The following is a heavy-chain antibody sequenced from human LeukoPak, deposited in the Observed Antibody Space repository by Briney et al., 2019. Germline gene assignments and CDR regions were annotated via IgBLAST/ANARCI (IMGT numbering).Heavy chain of an antibody. CDR3: ARDCSGASCSFDH. CDR1: GGSISSYY. D-gene: IGHD2-15*01. V-gene: IGHV4-59*01. J-gene: IGHJ4*02. CDR2: IYHSGST. Sequence: PSETLSLTCTVSGGSISSYYWSWIRQPPGKGLEWLGYIYHSGSTNYNPSLKSRVTISVDTSKNQFSLKLSSVTAADTAVYYCARDCSGASCSFDHWGQGTLVTVSS.